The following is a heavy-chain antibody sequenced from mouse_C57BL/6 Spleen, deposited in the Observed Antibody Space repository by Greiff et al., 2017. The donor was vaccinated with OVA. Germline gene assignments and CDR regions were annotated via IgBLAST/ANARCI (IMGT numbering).Heavy chain of an antibody. J-gene: IGHJ2*01. CDR3: TISRWGNIYFDY. Sequence: QVQLQQPGAELVKPGASVKVSCKASGYTFTSYWMHWVKQRPGHGLEWIGRIHPSDSDTNYNQKFKGKATLPVDKSSSTAYMQLSSLTSEDSAVNYCTISRWGNIYFDYWGQGTTLTVSS. D-gene: IGHD1-3*01. V-gene: IGHV1-74*01. CDR2: IHPSDSDT. CDR1: GYTFTSYW.